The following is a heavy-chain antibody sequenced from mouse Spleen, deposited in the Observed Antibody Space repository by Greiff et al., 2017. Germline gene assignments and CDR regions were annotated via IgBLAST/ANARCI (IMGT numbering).Heavy chain of an antibody. D-gene: IGHD1-1*01. J-gene: IGHJ4*01. V-gene: IGHV1-69*01. Sequence: VQLQQPGAELVMPGASVKLSCKASGYTFTSYWMHWVKQRPGQGLEWIGEIDPSDSYTNYNQKFKGKATLTVDKSSSTAYMQLSSLTSEDSAVYYCAINYGSSYRYAMDYWGQGTSVTVSS. CDR1: GYTFTSYW. CDR3: AINYGSSYRYAMDY. CDR2: IDPSDSYT.